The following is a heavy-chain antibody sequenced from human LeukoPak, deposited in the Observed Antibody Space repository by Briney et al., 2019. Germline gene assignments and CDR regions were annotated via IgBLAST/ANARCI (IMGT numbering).Heavy chain of an antibody. CDR1: GGSISGYY. CDR3: TRRSGARMWFDP. CDR2: IYTSGST. Sequence: KASETLSLTCTVSGGSISGYYWSWIRQPPEKGLEWIGYIYTSGSTNYNPSLKSRVTISVGTSKNQFSLRLSSVTAADTAVYFCTRRSGARMWFDPWGQGTLVTVST. D-gene: IGHD1-26*01. V-gene: IGHV4-4*09. J-gene: IGHJ5*02.